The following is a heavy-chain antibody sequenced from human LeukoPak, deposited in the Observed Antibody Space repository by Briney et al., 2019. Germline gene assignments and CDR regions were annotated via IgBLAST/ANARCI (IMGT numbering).Heavy chain of an antibody. Sequence: GGSLRLSCAASGFTFTDHYMSWVRQAPGKGLEWVSYMSSDGNTIYYADSVKGRFTISRDNAKNSLYLQMNTLRAEDTAVYYCARNSEGVSDYWGQGTLVTVSS. V-gene: IGHV3-11*01. CDR1: GFTFTDHY. D-gene: IGHD3-10*01. J-gene: IGHJ4*02. CDR3: ARNSEGVSDY. CDR2: MSSDGNTI.